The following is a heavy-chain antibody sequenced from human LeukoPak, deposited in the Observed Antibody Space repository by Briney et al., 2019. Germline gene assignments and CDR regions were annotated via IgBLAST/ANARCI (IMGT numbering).Heavy chain of an antibody. J-gene: IGHJ4*02. CDR3: VRAFNGNSYGYGF. D-gene: IGHD5-18*01. Sequence: WGTLRLSCAASGFSFSTYNMNWVRQAPPQGLEWVLYISATTGITYYADSLKGRFTISRDNAKNSLYLQLNSLRAEDTAVYYCVRAFNGNSYGYGFWGQGTLVTVSS. CDR2: ISATTGIT. CDR1: GFSFSTYN. V-gene: IGHV3-48*01.